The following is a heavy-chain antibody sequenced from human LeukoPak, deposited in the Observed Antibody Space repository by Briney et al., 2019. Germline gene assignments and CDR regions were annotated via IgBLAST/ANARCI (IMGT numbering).Heavy chain of an antibody. D-gene: IGHD5/OR15-5a*01. J-gene: IGHJ3*02. CDR2: IYYSGST. CDR3: ARDRDILSGGNLDT. V-gene: IGHV4-39*07. Sequence: SETLSLTCTVSGGSIRSSSYYWGWIRQPPGKGLEWIGSIYYSGSTTYNPSLKSRVTISLHTSKSQFSLRLSSVTAADTAIYYCARDRDILSGGNLDTWGQGTMVTVSS. CDR1: GGSIRSSSYY.